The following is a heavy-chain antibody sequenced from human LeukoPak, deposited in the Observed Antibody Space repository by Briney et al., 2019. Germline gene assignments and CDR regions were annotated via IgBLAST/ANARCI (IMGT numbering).Heavy chain of an antibody. J-gene: IGHJ5*02. CDR1: GFTFSSYS. CDR2: ISSSSSYI. Sequence: GGSLRLSCAASGFTFSSYSMNWVRQAPGKGLEWVPSISSSSSYIYYADSVKGRFTISRDNAKNSLYLQMNSLRAEDTAVYYCARAIHYDYVWGSYPWGQGTLVTVSS. CDR3: ARAIHYDYVWGSYP. D-gene: IGHD3-16*01. V-gene: IGHV3-21*01.